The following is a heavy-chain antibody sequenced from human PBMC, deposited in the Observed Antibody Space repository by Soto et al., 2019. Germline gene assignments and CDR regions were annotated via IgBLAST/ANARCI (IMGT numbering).Heavy chain of an antibody. J-gene: IGHJ4*02. V-gene: IGHV1-3*01. CDR2: INAGNGNT. CDR1: GYTFTSYA. Sequence: QVQLVQSGAEVKKPGASVKVSCKASGYTFTSYAMHWVRQAPGQRLEWMGWINAGNGNTKYSQKFQGRVTITRDTSASTAYMELSSLRSEDTAVYYCARATIPMTTVVTPGDYWGQGTLVTVSS. CDR3: ARATIPMTTVVTPGDY. D-gene: IGHD4-17*01.